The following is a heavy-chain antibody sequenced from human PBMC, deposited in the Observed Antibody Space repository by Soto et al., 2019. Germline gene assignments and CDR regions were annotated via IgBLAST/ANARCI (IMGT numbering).Heavy chain of an antibody. Sequence: QVQLVQSGAEVKKPGSSVKVSCKASGGTFSSYAISWVRQAPGQGLEWMGGIIPIFGTANYAQKFQGRVTITADESTSTAYMELSSLRSEETAVYYCARAFCSGGSCKKNWFDPWGQGTLVTVSS. CDR3: ARAFCSGGSCKKNWFDP. J-gene: IGHJ5*02. V-gene: IGHV1-69*12. D-gene: IGHD2-15*01. CDR1: GGTFSSYA. CDR2: IIPIFGTA.